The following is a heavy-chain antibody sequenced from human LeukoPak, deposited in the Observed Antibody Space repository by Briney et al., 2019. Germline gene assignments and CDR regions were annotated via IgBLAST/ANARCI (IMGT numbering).Heavy chain of an antibody. V-gene: IGHV3-66*01. J-gene: IGHJ4*02. D-gene: IGHD6-13*01. CDR3: ARYLLGSSWFYFDY. CDR2: IYRGGST. Sequence: PGGSLRLSCAASGFTVSGNYMSWVRQAPGKGLEWVSVIYRGGSTYYADSVKGRFIISRDNSKNTLYLQMNSLRAEDTAVYYCARYLLGSSWFYFDYWGQGTLVTVSS. CDR1: GFTVSGNY.